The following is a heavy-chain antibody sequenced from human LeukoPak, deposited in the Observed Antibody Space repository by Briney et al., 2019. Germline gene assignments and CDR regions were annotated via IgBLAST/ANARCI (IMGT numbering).Heavy chain of an antibody. V-gene: IGHV1-18*04. J-gene: IGHJ4*02. D-gene: IGHD3-22*01. CDR3: ARPSTYYYDSSGLGSLDY. CDR2: ISAYNGNT. CDR1: GYTFTGYY. Sequence: ASVKVSCKASGYTFTGYYMHWVRQAPGQGLEWMGWISAYNGNTNYAQKLQGRVTMTTDTSTSTAYMELRSLGSDDTAVYYCARPSTYYYDSSGLGSLDYWGQGTLVTVSS.